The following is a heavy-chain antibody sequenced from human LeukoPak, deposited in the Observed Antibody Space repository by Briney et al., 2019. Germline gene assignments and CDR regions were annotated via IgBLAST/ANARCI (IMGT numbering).Heavy chain of an antibody. CDR1: VYTFTGYY. V-gene: IGHV1-2*02. J-gene: IGHJ4*02. CDR2: INPNRGGT. D-gene: IGHD5-18*01. Sequence: ASVKVSCMASVYTFTGYYIHWVRQAPGQGVEWMGWINPNRGGTNYAQKFQGRVTMPRDTSISTGYMELSRLRSADTAVYYCARGRGYSRGTFDYWGQGTLVTVSS. CDR3: ARGRGYSRGTFDY.